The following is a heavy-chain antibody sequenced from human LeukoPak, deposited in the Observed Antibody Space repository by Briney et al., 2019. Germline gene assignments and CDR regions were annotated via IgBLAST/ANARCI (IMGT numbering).Heavy chain of an antibody. CDR1: GDSPSINSAA. J-gene: IGHJ4*02. Sequence: SQTLSLTCAVSGDSPSINSAAWSWIRQSPSRGLEWLGRTYYRSKWYYDYAVSVKSRITINPDTSKNQFSLQLNSVTPEDTAVSYCARGGSGDPKFFDFWGQGTLVTVSS. V-gene: IGHV6-1*01. CDR3: ARGGSGDPKFFDF. CDR2: TYYRSKWYY. D-gene: IGHD4-17*01.